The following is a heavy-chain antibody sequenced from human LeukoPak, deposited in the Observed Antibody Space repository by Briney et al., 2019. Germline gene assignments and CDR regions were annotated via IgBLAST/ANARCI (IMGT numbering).Heavy chain of an antibody. CDR2: IHYSGST. V-gene: IGHV4-30-4*01. CDR1: GGSISSDDSY. CDR3: GRAGADSSGYYTIDY. J-gene: IGHJ4*02. Sequence: PSETLSLTCTDSGGSISSDDSYWSSIRQPPGKGLEWIGYIHYSGSTYYNPSLKSRVSISVDTSKNQFSLRLSSVTAADTAVYYCGRAGADSSGYYTIDYWGQGTLVTVSS. D-gene: IGHD3-22*01.